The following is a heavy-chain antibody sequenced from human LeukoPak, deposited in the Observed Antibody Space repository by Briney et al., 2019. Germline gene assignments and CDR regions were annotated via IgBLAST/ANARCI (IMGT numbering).Heavy chain of an antibody. CDR2: ISYDGSNK. Sequence: GRSLRLSCAASGFTFSSYGMHWVRQAPGKGLEWVAVISYDGSNKYYADSVKGRFTISRDNSKNTLYLQMNSLRAEDTAVYYCAKETEVGATGSGFDYWGQGTLVTVSS. CDR1: GFTFSSYG. V-gene: IGHV3-30*18. CDR3: AKETEVGATGSGFDY. J-gene: IGHJ4*02. D-gene: IGHD1-26*01.